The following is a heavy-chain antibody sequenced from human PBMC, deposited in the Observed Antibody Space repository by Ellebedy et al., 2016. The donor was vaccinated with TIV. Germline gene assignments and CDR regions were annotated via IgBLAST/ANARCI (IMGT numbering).Heavy chain of an antibody. CDR3: AKDLAAATVTPGGY. V-gene: IGHV3-30*18. J-gene: IGHJ4*02. CDR2: ISYDGGNK. CDR1: GFTFSRFA. Sequence: PGGSLRPSCAASGFTFSRFAMHWVRQALGRGLEWVAVISYDGGNKYYADSVKGRFTISRDNSKNTLYLQMNSLRAEDTAVFYCAKDLAAATVTPGGYWGQGTLVTVSS. D-gene: IGHD6-25*01.